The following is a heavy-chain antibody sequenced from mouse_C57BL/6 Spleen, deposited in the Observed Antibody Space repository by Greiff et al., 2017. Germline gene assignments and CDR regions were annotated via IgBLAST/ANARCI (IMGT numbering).Heavy chain of an antibody. V-gene: IGHV6-3*01. CDR2: IRVESDNYAT. D-gene: IGHD4-1*01. Sequence: EVMLVESGGGLVQPGGSVKLSCVASGFTFSNYWMNWVRQSPETGLEWVAQIRVESDNYATHYAESVKGRFTISRDDTKSSVYLQMYNLRAEDTGIYYCTGANWGFAYWGQGTLVTVSA. CDR3: TGANWGFAY. J-gene: IGHJ3*01. CDR1: GFTFSNYW.